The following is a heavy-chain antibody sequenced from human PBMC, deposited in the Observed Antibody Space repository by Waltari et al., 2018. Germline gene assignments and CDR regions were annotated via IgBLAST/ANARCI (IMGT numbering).Heavy chain of an antibody. V-gene: IGHV1-3*01. J-gene: IGHJ5*02. CDR2: INAGNGNT. D-gene: IGHD1-1*01. CDR3: ARGYLATGTTCWFDP. CDR1: GYTFTSYA. Sequence: QVQLVQSGAEVKKPGASVKVSCKASGYTFTSYAMHWVRQAPGQRLEWMGWINAGNGNTKYSQKFQGRVTITRDTSASTAYMELSSLRSEDTAVYYCARGYLATGTTCWFDPWGQGTLVTVSS.